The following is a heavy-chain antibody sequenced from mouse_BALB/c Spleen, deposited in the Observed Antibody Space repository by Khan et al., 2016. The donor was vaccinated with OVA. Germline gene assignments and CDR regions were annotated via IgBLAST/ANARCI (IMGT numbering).Heavy chain of an antibody. CDR1: GFSLTIYG. CDR2: ICGDGST. Sequence: AELVESGPGLVAPSQSLSITCTVSGFSLTIYGVNWVRQPPGKGLEWLGVICGDGSTNYHSALISRLSISKDNSKSQVFLKLNSLQTDDTATYEGDKFEYHGNFYAMDYWGQGTSVTVSS. D-gene: IGHD2-1*01. V-gene: IGHV2-3*01. J-gene: IGHJ4*01. CDR3: DKFEYHGNFYAMDY.